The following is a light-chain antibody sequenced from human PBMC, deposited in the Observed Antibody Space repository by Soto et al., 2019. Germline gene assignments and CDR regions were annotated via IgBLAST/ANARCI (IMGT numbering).Light chain of an antibody. CDR1: QNIGTS. J-gene: IGKJ2*01. CDR2: SGS. Sequence: DIQMTQSPSSLSVSVGDRVTITCRASQNIGTSLNWYQMKLGKAPTLLIYSGSTLGSGAPSRFSGGGSGTDFTITINSLQPEDFATYSCQQTYNAPYTFGQGTTLEIK. CDR3: QQTYNAPYT. V-gene: IGKV1-39*01.